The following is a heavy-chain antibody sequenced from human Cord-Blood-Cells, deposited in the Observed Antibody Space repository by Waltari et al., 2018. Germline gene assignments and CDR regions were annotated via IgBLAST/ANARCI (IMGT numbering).Heavy chain of an antibody. CDR3: ARDLGGSYYSDS. CDR2: IIRIFGTA. J-gene: IGHJ4*02. CDR1: GGTFSSYA. V-gene: IGHV1-69*01. D-gene: IGHD1-26*01. Sequence: QVQLVQSGAEVKKPGSSVKVSCKASGGTFSSYAISWVRQAPGQGLEWMVGIIRIFGTANYSQKFQGRVTMTADEPTSKAYMELSSLSSDDTAVYYCARDLGGSYYSDSWSQGSLVTVSS.